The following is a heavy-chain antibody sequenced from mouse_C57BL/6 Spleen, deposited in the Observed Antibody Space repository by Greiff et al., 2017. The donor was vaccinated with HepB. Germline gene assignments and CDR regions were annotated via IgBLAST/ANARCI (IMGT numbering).Heavy chain of an antibody. V-gene: IGHV1-61*01. CDR2: IYPSDSET. CDR3: ARSWYGNYFDY. D-gene: IGHD2-10*02. Sequence: QVQLKQPGAELVRPGSSVKLSCKASGYTFTSYWMDWVKQRPGQGLEWIGNIYPSDSETHYNQKFKDKATLTVDKSSSTAYMQLSSLTSEDSAVYYCARSWYGNYFDYWGQGTTLTVSS. CDR1: GYTFTSYW. J-gene: IGHJ2*01.